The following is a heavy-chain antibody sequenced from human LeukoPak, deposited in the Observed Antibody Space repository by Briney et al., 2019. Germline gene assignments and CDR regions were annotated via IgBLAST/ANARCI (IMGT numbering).Heavy chain of an antibody. D-gene: IGHD3-3*01. CDR3: ARGRRITIFGVVIGPFDY. CDR1: GFTFSSYG. J-gene: IGHJ4*02. Sequence: GGSLRLSCAASGFTFSSYGMHWVRQAPDRGLGWVAVISNDGSNKYYADSVKRRFTISRDNSKNTLYLQMTSLRAEDTAVYYCARGRRITIFGVVIGPFDYWGQGTLVTVSS. V-gene: IGHV3-30*03. CDR2: ISNDGSNK.